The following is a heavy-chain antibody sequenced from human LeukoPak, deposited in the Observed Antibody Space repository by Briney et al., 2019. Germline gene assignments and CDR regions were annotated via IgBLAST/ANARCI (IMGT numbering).Heavy chain of an antibody. D-gene: IGHD6-6*01. CDR1: GGSISSGSYY. Sequence: SETLSLTCTVSGGSISSGSYYWSWIRQPAGKGLEWIGRIYTSGSTNYNPSLKSRVTISVDTSKNQFSLKLGSVTAADTAVYYCARSSSSLPWYFDYWGQGTLVTVSS. CDR3: ARSSSSLPWYFDY. V-gene: IGHV4-61*02. J-gene: IGHJ4*02. CDR2: IYTSGST.